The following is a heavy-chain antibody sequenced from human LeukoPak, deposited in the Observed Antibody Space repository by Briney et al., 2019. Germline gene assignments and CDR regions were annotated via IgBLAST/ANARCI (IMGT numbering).Heavy chain of an antibody. D-gene: IGHD1-26*01. V-gene: IGHV3-30*03. J-gene: IGHJ4*02. CDR1: GFTFSNYG. Sequence: GGSLRLSCAASGFTFSNYGMHWVRQAPGKGREGVALISYDGSNKYFADSVKGRFTISRDNSKNTLYLQMHSLRAEDTAVYYCAGIVGAKTYWGQGTLVTVSS. CDR2: ISYDGSNK. CDR3: AGIVGAKTY.